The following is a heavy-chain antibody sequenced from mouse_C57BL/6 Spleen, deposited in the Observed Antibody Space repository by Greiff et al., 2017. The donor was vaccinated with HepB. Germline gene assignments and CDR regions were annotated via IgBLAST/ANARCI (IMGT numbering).Heavy chain of an antibody. Sequence: VQLQQSGAELVRPGASVKLSCTASGFNIKDDYMHWVKQRPEQGLEWIGWIDPENGDTEYAAKFQGKATITADTSSNTAYLQLSSLTSEDPAVYYCTLYYYGAFWGQGTLVTVSA. CDR2: IDPENGDT. CDR1: GFNIKDDY. V-gene: IGHV14-4*01. D-gene: IGHD1-1*01. J-gene: IGHJ3*01. CDR3: TLYYYGAF.